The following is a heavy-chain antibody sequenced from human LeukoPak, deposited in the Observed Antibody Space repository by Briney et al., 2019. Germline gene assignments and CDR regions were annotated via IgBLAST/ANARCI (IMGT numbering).Heavy chain of an antibody. CDR2: ITTSRDYI. J-gene: IGHJ2*01. CDR3: ARDRTVTKYFDL. CDR1: EFTFSSYS. D-gene: IGHD4-17*01. V-gene: IGHV3-21*01. Sequence: GGSLRLSCAASEFTFSSYSMNWVRQAPGKGLEWVSSITTSRDYISYADSVRGRFTITRDNAKNSLYLQMNSLRAEDTAVYYCARDRTVTKYFDLWGRGTLVTVSS.